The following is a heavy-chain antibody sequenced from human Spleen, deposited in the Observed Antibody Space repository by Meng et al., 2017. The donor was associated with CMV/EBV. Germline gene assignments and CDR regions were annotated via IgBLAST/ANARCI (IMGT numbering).Heavy chain of an antibody. D-gene: IGHD2-2*01. CDR1: AGSFSGYY. CDR2: INHSGSN. CDR3: ARDRCSVASCYLVHVGTWFDP. Sequence: SETLSLTGAVDAGSFSGYYWSWIREPPGKGLEWIGEINHSGSNNYNPPLKSRVTISVQTSKNQFSLKLRSVTSADTAEYYCARDRCSVASCYLVHVGTWFDPWGQGTLVTVSS. V-gene: IGHV4-34*01. J-gene: IGHJ5*02.